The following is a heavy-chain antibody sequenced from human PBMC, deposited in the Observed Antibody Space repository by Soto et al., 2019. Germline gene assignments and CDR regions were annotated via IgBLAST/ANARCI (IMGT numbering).Heavy chain of an antibody. D-gene: IGHD2-2*03. CDR1: GFTFGDYA. Sequence: EVQLVESGGGLVQPGRSLRLSCTASGFTFGDYAMSWFRQAPGKGLEWVGFIRSKAYGGTTEYAASVKGRFTISRDDSKSIAYLQMNSLKTEDTAVYYCTRGPALDIVVVPAAIEHQLSTQYDYWGQGTLVTVSS. CDR2: IRSKAYGGTT. J-gene: IGHJ4*02. V-gene: IGHV3-49*03. CDR3: TRGPALDIVVVPAAIEHQLSTQYDY.